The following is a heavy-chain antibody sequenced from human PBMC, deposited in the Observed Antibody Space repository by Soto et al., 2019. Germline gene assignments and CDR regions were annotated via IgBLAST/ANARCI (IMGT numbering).Heavy chain of an antibody. V-gene: IGHV1-2*02. CDR1: GYTFTGYY. CDR3: ARAYGSGSYYAY. J-gene: IGHJ4*02. CDR2: INPNSGGT. D-gene: IGHD3-10*01. Sequence: GSSVKVSCKASGYTFTGYYMHWVRQAPGQGLEWMGWINPNSGGTEYAQKFQGRVTMTRDTSISTAYMELSRLRSDDTAVYYCARAYGSGSYYAYWGQGTLVTVSS.